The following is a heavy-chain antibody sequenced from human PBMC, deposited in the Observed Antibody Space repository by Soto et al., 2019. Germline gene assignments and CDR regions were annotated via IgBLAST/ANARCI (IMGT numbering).Heavy chain of an antibody. CDR1: GYTFTSYY. CDR3: ARRTLTTPFDS. J-gene: IGHJ4*02. V-gene: IGHV1-46*01. D-gene: IGHD4-4*01. Sequence: QVQLVQSGAEVKKPGASVKVSCKASGYTFTSYYMHWVRQAPGQGLEWMGIINPSGGSTSYAQKFHGRDSMPRDTSTSTVYMELSSLISEDTAVYYCARRTLTTPFDSWGQGTLVTVSS. CDR2: INPSGGST.